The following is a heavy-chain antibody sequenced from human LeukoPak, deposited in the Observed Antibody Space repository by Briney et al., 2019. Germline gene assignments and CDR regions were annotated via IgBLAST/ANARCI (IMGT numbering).Heavy chain of an antibody. D-gene: IGHD4-17*01. Sequence: GGSLRPSCAASGFTFSSYSMNWVRQAPGKGLEWVSSISSSSSYIYYADSVKGRFTISRDNAKNSLYLRMNSLRAEDPAVYYCAKVSSNHGDFVVLDAFYIWGPGTMVTVSS. CDR1: GFTFSSYS. J-gene: IGHJ3*02. CDR2: ISSSSSYI. CDR3: AKVSSNHGDFVVLDAFYI. V-gene: IGHV3-21*01.